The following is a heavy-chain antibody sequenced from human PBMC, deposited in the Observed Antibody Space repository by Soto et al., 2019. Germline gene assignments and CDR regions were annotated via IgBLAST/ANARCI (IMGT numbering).Heavy chain of an antibody. V-gene: IGHV3-23*01. Sequence: GGSLRLSCIASGVTFSTYAMSWVRQAPGKGLEWVSAISGSGGTTYYADSVKGRFTISRDNSKNTLYLQMNSLRAEDTAVYYCAKHRAGFGSGSDTYYFDVWGQGTLVTVSS. J-gene: IGHJ4*02. CDR2: ISGSGGTT. CDR3: AKHRAGFGSGSDTYYFDV. CDR1: GVTFSTYA. D-gene: IGHD3-10*01.